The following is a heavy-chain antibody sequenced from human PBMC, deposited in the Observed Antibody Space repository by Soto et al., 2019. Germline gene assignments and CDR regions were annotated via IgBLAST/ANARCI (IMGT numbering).Heavy chain of an antibody. J-gene: IGHJ4*02. D-gene: IGHD3-3*01. CDR2: VKDDGSEQ. Sequence: GGSLRLSCAASGFIFSSHWISWVRQAPGKGLEWVANVKDDGSEQQYADSVKGLFTIARDNAKNSVYLQMNSLGAEDTAVYYCARDGLGGFFDYWGQGIQVTV. V-gene: IGHV3-7*05. CDR1: GFIFSSHW. CDR3: ARDGLGGFFDY.